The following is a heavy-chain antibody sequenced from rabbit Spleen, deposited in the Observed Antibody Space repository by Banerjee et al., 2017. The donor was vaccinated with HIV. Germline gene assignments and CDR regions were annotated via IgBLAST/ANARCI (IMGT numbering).Heavy chain of an antibody. J-gene: IGHJ6*01. Sequence: QSLEESGGGLVQPEGSLTLTCTASGFSFSSRNYMCWGRQAPGKGLEWIGCSGIGSTGISYYAGWAIDRICTSKPSSTSVTLQMTSLPATATATYACARSSYGYDDYADLYYCAMDLWGPGTLVTVS. CDR2: SGIGSTGIS. CDR1: GFSFSSRNY. V-gene: IGHV1S40*01. CDR3: ARSSYGYDDYADLYYCAMDL. D-gene: IGHD6-1*01.